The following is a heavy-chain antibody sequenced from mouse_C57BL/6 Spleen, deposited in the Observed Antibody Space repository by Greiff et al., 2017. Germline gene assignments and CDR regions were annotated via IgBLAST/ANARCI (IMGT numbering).Heavy chain of an antibody. J-gene: IGHJ3*01. CDR3: AREAYDSFAY. CDR2: IDPSDSET. Sequence: QVQLQQSGAELVRPGSSVKLSCKASGYTFTSYWMHWVKQRPIQGLEWIGNIDPSDSETHYNQKFKDKATLTVDKSSSTAYMQLSSLTSEDSAVYYCAREAYDSFAYWGQGTLVTVSA. V-gene: IGHV1-52*01. CDR1: GYTFTSYW. D-gene: IGHD2-4*01.